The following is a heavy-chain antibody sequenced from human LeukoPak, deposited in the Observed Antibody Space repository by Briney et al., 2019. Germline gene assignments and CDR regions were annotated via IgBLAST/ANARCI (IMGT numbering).Heavy chain of an antibody. Sequence: PGGSLRLSCAASGFTFSSYAMSWVRQAPGKGLEWVSAISGSGGSTYYADSVRGRFTISRDNSKNTLYLQMNSLRAEDTAVYYCAKDPRMATIRLPPYWGQGTLVTVSS. CDR2: ISGSGGST. J-gene: IGHJ4*02. CDR3: AKDPRMATIRLPPY. CDR1: GFTFSSYA. D-gene: IGHD5-24*01. V-gene: IGHV3-23*01.